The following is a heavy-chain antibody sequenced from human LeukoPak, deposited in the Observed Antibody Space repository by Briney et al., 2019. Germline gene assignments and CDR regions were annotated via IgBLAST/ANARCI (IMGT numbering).Heavy chain of an antibody. CDR3: AREMATSLDV. CDR1: GYTFIVYY. J-gene: IGHJ6*02. V-gene: IGHV1-2*02. Sequence: EASVKVSCKASGYTFIVYYIHWVRQAPGQGLEWVGWINPNSGGTTYAQKFQGRVTMTRDTSIRTAYMELSSLRSDDTAVYYCAREMATSLDVWGQGTTVTVSS. D-gene: IGHD5-24*01. CDR2: INPNSGGT.